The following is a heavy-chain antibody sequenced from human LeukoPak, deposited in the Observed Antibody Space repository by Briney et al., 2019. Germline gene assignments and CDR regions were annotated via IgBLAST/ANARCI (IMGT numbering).Heavy chain of an antibody. CDR1: RFTFRNHG. J-gene: IGHJ4*02. CDR3: ARDRDARYLDY. V-gene: IGHV3-33*01. Sequence: GGSLRLSCVASRFTFRNHGMHWVRQAPGKGLEGVAVIWYDGSNKYYADSVKGRFTISRDNSKNTLYLQMNSLRAEDTAVYYCARDRDARYLDYWGQGTLVTVSS. D-gene: IGHD6-6*01. CDR2: IWYDGSNK.